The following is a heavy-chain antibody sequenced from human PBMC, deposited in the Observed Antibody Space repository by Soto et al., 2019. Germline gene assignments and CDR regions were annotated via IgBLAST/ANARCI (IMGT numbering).Heavy chain of an antibody. CDR2: IYYSGST. J-gene: IGHJ4*02. Sequence: SETLSLTCTVSGGSISSGGYYWSWIRQHPGKGLEWIGYIYYSGSTYYNPSLKSRVTISVDTSKNQVSLKLSSVTAADTAVDSGVSGYSCVGFDYWGQGTLVTVSS. CDR3: VSGYSCVGFDY. CDR1: GGSISSGGYY. D-gene: IGHD5-18*01. V-gene: IGHV4-31*03.